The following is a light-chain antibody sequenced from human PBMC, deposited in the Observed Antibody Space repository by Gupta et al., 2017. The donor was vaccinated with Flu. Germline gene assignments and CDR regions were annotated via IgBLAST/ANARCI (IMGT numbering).Light chain of an antibody. CDR1: TGAVTSGYY. CDR2: STT. Sequence: GTVTLTCASSTGAVTSGYYPIWVQQKPGHAPRVLIYSTTYRHSWTPARFSGSLLGGKAALTLSGVQPEDEAEYYCLLYYGGPWVFGGGTKLTVL. J-gene: IGLJ3*02. CDR3: LLYYGGPWV. V-gene: IGLV7-43*01.